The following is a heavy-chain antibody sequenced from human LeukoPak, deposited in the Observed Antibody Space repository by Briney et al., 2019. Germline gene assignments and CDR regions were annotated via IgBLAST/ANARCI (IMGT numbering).Heavy chain of an antibody. D-gene: IGHD6-19*01. CDR3: AKVSSYVSGWFDY. CDR1: GFTFSSYG. CDR2: ISGSGGST. Sequence: PGGSLRLSCAASGFTFSSYGMSWVRQAPGKGLEWVSAISGSGGSTYYADSVKGRFTISRDNSKNTLYLQMNSLRAEDTAVYYCAKVSSYVSGWFDYWGQGTLVTVSS. J-gene: IGHJ4*02. V-gene: IGHV3-23*01.